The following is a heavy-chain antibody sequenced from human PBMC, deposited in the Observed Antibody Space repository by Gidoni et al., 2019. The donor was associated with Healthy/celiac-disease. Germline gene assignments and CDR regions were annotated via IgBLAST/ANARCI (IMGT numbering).Heavy chain of an antibody. CDR3: ARDYTTVTPWDYYYYGMDV. Sequence: QVQLVESGGGVVQPGRSLRLSCAASGFTFSSYAMHWVRQAPGKGLEWVAVISYDGSNKYYADSVKGRFTISRDNSKNTLYLQMNSLRAEDTAVYYCARDYTTVTPWDYYYYGMDVWGQGTTVTVSS. V-gene: IGHV3-30*04. J-gene: IGHJ6*02. CDR1: GFTFSSYA. CDR2: ISYDGSNK. D-gene: IGHD4-17*01.